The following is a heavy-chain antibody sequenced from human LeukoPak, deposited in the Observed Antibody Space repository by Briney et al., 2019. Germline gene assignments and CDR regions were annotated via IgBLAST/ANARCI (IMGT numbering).Heavy chain of an antibody. CDR2: ITPSGGT. J-gene: IGHJ4*02. V-gene: IGHV1-2*02. CDR1: GYTFTSYA. D-gene: IGHD5-24*01. Sequence: ASVKVSCKASGYTFTSYAMHWVRQAPGQGLEWMGWITPSGGTNYPQKFQGRVAITRDTSISTAYMDLSRLTSDDTAVYYCARDRYGDGFAHFDYWGEGALVTVSS. CDR3: ARDRYGDGFAHFDY.